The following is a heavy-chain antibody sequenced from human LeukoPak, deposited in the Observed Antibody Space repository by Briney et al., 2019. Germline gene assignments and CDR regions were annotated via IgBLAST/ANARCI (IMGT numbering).Heavy chain of an antibody. CDR1: GFTFSSSW. Sequence: GGSLRLSCAASGFTFSSSWMSWLRQAPGKGLEWVTNIDQGGSGKYYVDSVKGRFTISRDNAKNSLYLQMNSLRADDTAVYYCAKDYSGSYYYFDYWGQGTLATVSS. J-gene: IGHJ4*02. V-gene: IGHV3-7*03. CDR3: AKDYSGSYYYFDY. D-gene: IGHD1-26*01. CDR2: IDQGGSGK.